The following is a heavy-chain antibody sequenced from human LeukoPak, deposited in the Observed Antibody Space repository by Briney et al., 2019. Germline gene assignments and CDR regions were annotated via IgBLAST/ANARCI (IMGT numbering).Heavy chain of an antibody. CDR3: ARAAYDSTGYLTL. CDR2: IWYDGSNK. Sequence: GGSLRLSCAASGFTFSSYGMHWVRQAPGKGLEWVAVIWYDGSNKYYADSVKGRFAISRDNSKYTVYLQMNSLRAEDTAVYYCARAAYDSTGYLTLWGQGTLVTVSS. CDR1: GFTFSSYG. D-gene: IGHD3-22*01. J-gene: IGHJ4*02. V-gene: IGHV3-33*01.